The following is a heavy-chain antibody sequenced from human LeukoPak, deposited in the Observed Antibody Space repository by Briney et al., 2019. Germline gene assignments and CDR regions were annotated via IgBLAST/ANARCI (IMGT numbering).Heavy chain of an antibody. CDR1: GFSFTNHG. V-gene: IGHV3-23*01. CDR2: ISVSGDRT. CDR3: TRRFDY. J-gene: IGHJ4*02. Sequence: GGSLRPSCAAFGFSFTNHGMTWVRQAPGKGLEWVSSISVSGDRTYYADSVKGRFTISRDNSKNTLFLQMNSLRTEDTAVYYCTRRFDYWGQGTLVTVSS.